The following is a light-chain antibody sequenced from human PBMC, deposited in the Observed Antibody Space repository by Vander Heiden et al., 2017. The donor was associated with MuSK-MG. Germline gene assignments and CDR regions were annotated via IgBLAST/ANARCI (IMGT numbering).Light chain of an antibody. J-gene: IGKJ2*01. V-gene: IGKV3-20*01. CDR2: AAS. Sequence: EIVLTQSPGTLSLSPGERATLSCRTSRTISSNYLAWYQHRPGQAPRLLIYAASSRATGIPDRFSGSGSERDFTLTINRLEPEDFAVYYCQQYGSSPYTFGQGTKLEIK. CDR3: QQYGSSPYT. CDR1: RTISSNY.